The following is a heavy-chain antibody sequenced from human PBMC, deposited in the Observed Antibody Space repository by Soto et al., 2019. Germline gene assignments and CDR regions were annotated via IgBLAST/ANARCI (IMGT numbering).Heavy chain of an antibody. CDR2: IYYSGST. D-gene: IGHD3-22*01. Sequence: PSETLSLTCTVSGGSISSGGYYWSWIRQHPGKGLEWIGYIYYSGSTYHNPSLKSRVTISVDTSKNQFSLKLSSVTAADTAVYYCARSNYYYDSSGYYYFDYWGQGTLVTVSS. V-gene: IGHV4-31*03. CDR3: ARSNYYYDSSGYYYFDY. J-gene: IGHJ4*02. CDR1: GGSISSGGYY.